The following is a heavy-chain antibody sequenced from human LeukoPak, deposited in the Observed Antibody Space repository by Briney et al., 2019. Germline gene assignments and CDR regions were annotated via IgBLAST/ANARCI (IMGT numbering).Heavy chain of an antibody. CDR1: GYTFTSYY. CDR3: ARTVCDSTSCYWNWFDP. J-gene: IGHJ5*02. CDR2: MNPNSGNT. V-gene: IGHV1-8*02. D-gene: IGHD2-2*01. Sequence: ASVKVSCKASGYTFTSYYMHWVRQATGQGLERMGWMNPNSGNTGYAHKFQGRVTMTRDASISTAYMELNSLRSEDTAVYYCARTVCDSTSCYWNWFDPWGQGTLVTVSS.